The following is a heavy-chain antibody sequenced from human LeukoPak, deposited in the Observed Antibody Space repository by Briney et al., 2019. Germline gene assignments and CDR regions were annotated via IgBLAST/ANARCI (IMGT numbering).Heavy chain of an antibody. J-gene: IGHJ4*02. CDR2: VWYDGNEK. CDR1: GFTFSGHG. V-gene: IGHV3-33*06. CDR3: AEGDRSYDILTGYF. Sequence: PGGSLRLSCAASGFTFSGHGLHWVRQAPGKGLEWVAVVWYDGNEKYYGDSVKGRFTISRDTSKNTLYLQMNSLRAEDTAVYYCAEGDRSYDILTGYFGGQGTLVTVSS. D-gene: IGHD3-9*01.